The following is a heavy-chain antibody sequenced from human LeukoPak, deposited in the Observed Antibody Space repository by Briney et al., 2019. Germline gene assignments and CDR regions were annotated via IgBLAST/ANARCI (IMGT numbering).Heavy chain of an antibody. Sequence: ASVKVSCTASGYTFTGYYMDWGRQAPGQGLEWMGWINPNSGGTNYAQKFQGRVTMTRDTSISTAYMELSRLRSDDTAVYYCASANYGDYDPQYWGQGTLVTVSS. CDR1: GYTFTGYY. V-gene: IGHV1-2*02. D-gene: IGHD4-17*01. CDR3: ASANYGDYDPQY. J-gene: IGHJ4*02. CDR2: INPNSGGT.